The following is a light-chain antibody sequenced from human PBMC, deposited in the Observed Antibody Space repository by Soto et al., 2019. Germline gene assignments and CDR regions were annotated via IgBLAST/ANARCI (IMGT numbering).Light chain of an antibody. CDR2: NVS. CDR1: QGLKHSDGNTY. J-gene: IGKJ1*01. Sequence: DVVMTQSPLSLPVTLGQPASISCRSSQGLKHSDGNTYLHWFQQRPGQSPRRLINNVSNRDSEVTDRFSGSGSGTDFTLKISRVEAEDVALFYCMQGTHWPLTFGQGTKVEIK. V-gene: IGKV2-30*02. CDR3: MQGTHWPLT.